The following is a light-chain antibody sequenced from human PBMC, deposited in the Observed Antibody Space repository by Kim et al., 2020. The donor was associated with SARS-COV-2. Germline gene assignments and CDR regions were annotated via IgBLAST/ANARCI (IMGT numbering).Light chain of an antibody. CDR3: QQYSNSLGT. Sequence: PGEGATLSCRASQSVSSIYLAWYQQKLGQAPRLLIYRTSIRATGIPDRFSGSGSGTDFTLTISRLEPEDFAVYYCQQYSNSLGTFGQGTKLEI. J-gene: IGKJ2*02. CDR2: RTS. V-gene: IGKV3-20*01. CDR1: QSVSSIY.